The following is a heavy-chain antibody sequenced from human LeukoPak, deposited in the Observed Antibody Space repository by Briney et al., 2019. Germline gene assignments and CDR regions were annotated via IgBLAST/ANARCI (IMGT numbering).Heavy chain of an antibody. J-gene: IGHJ4*02. CDR1: GFTFDDYA. CDR3: TKEGYSDGFDY. CDR2: ISWNSGSI. V-gene: IGHV3-9*03. D-gene: IGHD1-1*01. Sequence: GRSLRLSCAASGFTFDDYAMHWVRQAPGKGLEWVSGISWNSGSIGYADSVKGRFTISRDNAKNSLYLQMNSLRAEDMALYYCTKEGYSDGFDYWGQETLVTVSS.